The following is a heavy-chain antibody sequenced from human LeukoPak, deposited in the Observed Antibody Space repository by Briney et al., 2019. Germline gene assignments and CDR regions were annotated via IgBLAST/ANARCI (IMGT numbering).Heavy chain of an antibody. Sequence: PSETLSLTCTVSGGSISSYYWSWIRQPPGKGLEWIGYIYYSGSTNYNPSLKSRVTISVDTSKNKFSLKLTSVTAADTAIYYCARVTGSYYFYYYMDVWGKGTTVTVSS. J-gene: IGHJ6*03. CDR3: ARVTGSYYFYYYMDV. V-gene: IGHV4-59*12. CDR2: IYYSGST. D-gene: IGHD3-10*01. CDR1: GGSISSYY.